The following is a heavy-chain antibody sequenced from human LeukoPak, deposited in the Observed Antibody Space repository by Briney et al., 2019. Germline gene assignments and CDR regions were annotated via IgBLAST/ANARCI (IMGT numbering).Heavy chain of an antibody. CDR2: VNPNSGKT. V-gene: IGHV1-8*01. CDR3: ARERTVKSFDI. CDR1: GYTFATYD. Sequence: ASVKVSCKASGYTFATYDINWLRQVAGQGLEWMGWVNPNSGKTGYAQKFQGRVTMTSNSSKNTAYVELSGLTSEDTAVYYCARERTVKSFDIWGQGTTVTVSS. J-gene: IGHJ3*02. D-gene: IGHD1/OR15-1a*01.